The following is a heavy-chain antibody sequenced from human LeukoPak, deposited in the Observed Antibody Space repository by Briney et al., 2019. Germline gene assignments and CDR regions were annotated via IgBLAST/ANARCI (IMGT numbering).Heavy chain of an antibody. CDR2: ISWNSGTI. J-gene: IGHJ4*02. CDR3: AKESSWYEYYFDY. V-gene: IGHV3-9*01. CDR1: GLTFDDYA. Sequence: GGSLRLSCAASGLTFDDYAMHWVRQAPGKGLEWVSGISWNSGTIGYADPVKGRFTISRDNAENSLYLQMNSLRAEDTAVYYCAKESSWYEYYFDYWGQGTLVTVSS. D-gene: IGHD6-13*01.